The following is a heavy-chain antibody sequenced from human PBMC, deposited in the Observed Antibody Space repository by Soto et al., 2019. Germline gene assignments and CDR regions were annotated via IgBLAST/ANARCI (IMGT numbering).Heavy chain of an antibody. D-gene: IGHD3-3*01. CDR1: GFTFSSYA. J-gene: IGHJ6*02. CDR3: AKGASLRFLASSPYYYGMDV. CDR2: ISGSGGST. Sequence: GESLKISCAASGFTFSSYAMSWVRQAPGKGLEWVSAISGSGGSTYYADSVKGRFTISRDNSKNTLYLQMNSLRAEDTAVYYCAKGASLRFLASSPYYYGMDVWGQGTTVTVSS. V-gene: IGHV3-23*01.